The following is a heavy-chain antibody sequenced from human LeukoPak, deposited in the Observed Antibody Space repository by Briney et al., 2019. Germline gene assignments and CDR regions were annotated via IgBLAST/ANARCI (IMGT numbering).Heavy chain of an antibody. CDR2: IYPGDSDT. D-gene: IGHD5-18*01. J-gene: IGHJ4*02. Sequence: GESLKISCKSSGYSFTTYWIAWVRQMPGKGLEWMGIIYPGDSDTRYSPSFQGQVTISADKSISTAYLQWSSLKASDTAMYYCARRRYTAMSLELDYWGQGTLVTVSS. CDR1: GYSFTTYW. V-gene: IGHV5-51*01. CDR3: ARRRYTAMSLELDY.